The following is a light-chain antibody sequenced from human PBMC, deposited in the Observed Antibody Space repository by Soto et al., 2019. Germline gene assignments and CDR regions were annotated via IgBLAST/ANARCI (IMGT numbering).Light chain of an antibody. CDR3: QQPHGDPWT. V-gene: IGKV1-12*02. CDR2: GAS. J-gene: IGKJ1*01. CDR1: HDVRSW. Sequence: DIQMTQSPSSVSASVGDRVTISCRASHDVRSWLAWYQQKPGKAPNLLIYGASTLQSGVPSRFSRNAFGTTFTLTFFSLQPEDFPTYYGQQPHGDPWTFGQGTKVEIK.